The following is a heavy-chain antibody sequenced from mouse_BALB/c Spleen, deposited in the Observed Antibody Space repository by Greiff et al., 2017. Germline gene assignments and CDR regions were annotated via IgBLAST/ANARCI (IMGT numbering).Heavy chain of an antibody. CDR1: GYTFTSYV. J-gene: IGHJ1*01. CDR3: ARLLGNWYFDV. D-gene: IGHD4-1*01. V-gene: IGHV1-14*01. CDR2: INPYNDGT. Sequence: EVQLQESGPELVKPGASVKMSCKASGYTFTSYVMHWVKQKPGQGLEWIGYINPYNDGTKYNEKFKGKATLTSDKSSSTAYMELSSLTSEDSAVYYCARLLGNWYFDVWGAGTTVTVSS.